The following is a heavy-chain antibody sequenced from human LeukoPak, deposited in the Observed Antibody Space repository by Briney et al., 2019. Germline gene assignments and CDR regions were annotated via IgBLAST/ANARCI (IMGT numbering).Heavy chain of an antibody. D-gene: IGHD3-3*01. CDR2: INHSGST. Sequence: PSETLSLTCAVYGGSFSGYYLSWIRQPPGKGLEWIGEINHSGSTNYNPSLKSRVTISVDTSKNQFSLKLSSVTAADTAVYYYARTSGTSSYDFWSGYYPARRAFDIWGQGTMVTVSS. V-gene: IGHV4-34*01. CDR1: GGSFSGYY. J-gene: IGHJ3*02. CDR3: ARTSGTSSYDFWSGYYPARRAFDI.